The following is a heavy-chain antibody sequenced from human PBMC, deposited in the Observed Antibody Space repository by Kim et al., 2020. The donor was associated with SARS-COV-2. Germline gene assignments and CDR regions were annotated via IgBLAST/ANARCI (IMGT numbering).Heavy chain of an antibody. CDR2: INHSGST. J-gene: IGHJ6*02. V-gene: IGHV4-34*01. CDR1: GGSFSGYY. CDR3: ARAGCSGGNRYEAGPLTCYYYGMDV. D-gene: IGHD2-15*01. Sequence: SETLSLTCAVYGGSFSGYYWSWIRQPPGKGLEWIGEINHSGSTNYNPSLKSRVTISVDTSKNQFSLKLSSVTAADTAVYYCARAGCSGGNRYEAGPLTCYYYGMDVWGQGTTVTVSS.